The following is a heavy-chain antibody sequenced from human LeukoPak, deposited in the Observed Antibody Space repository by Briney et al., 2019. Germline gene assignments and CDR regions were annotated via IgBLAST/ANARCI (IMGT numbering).Heavy chain of an antibody. Sequence: PSETLSLTCTVSGGSINSYYWSWIRQPPGKGLEWIGYIFYAGSTYYNPSLKSRVTMSVDTSKNQFSLRLSSVTAVDTAVYYCARIGPILGAAWVDYWGQGTLVSVSS. CDR1: GGSINSYY. CDR3: ARIGPILGAAWVDY. D-gene: IGHD3-3*02. V-gene: IGHV4-59*12. CDR2: IFYAGST. J-gene: IGHJ4*02.